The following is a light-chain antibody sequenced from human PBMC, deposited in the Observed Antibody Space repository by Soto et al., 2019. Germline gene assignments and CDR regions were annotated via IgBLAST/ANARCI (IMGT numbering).Light chain of an antibody. CDR3: QQYNSYSWT. V-gene: IGKV1-5*03. CDR1: QSISSW. Sequence: DIQMAQSPSTLSASVGDRVTITCRASQSISSWLAWYQQKPGKAPKLLIYKAYSLESGVPSRFSGSGSGTAFTLTISSLQPDDLATYYCQQYNSYSWTFGQGTKVEIK. CDR2: KAY. J-gene: IGKJ1*01.